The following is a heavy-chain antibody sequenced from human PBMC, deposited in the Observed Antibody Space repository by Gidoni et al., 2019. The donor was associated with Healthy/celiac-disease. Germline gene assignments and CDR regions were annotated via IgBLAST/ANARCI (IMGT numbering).Heavy chain of an antibody. V-gene: IGHV2-5*01. Sequence: QITLKESGPTLVKPTQTLTLTCTFSGFSLSTSGVGVGWIRQTPGKALEWLALIYWNDDKRYSPSLKSRLTITKDTSKNQVVLTMTNMDPVDTATYYCAHSRNYDSSGYYYYYYGMDVWGQGTTVTVS. CDR2: IYWNDDK. J-gene: IGHJ6*02. CDR1: GFSLSTSGVG. CDR3: AHSRNYDSSGYYYYYYGMDV. D-gene: IGHD3-22*01.